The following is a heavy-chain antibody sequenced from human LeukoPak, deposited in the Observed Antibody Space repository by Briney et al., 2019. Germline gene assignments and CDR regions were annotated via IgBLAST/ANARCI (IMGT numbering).Heavy chain of an antibody. CDR3: RITMIVEHSYYFDY. J-gene: IGHJ4*02. V-gene: IGHV1-69*13. CDR2: IIPIFGTA. CDR1: GGTFSSYA. Sequence: EASVKVSCTASGGTFSSYAISWVRQAPGQGLEWMGGIIPIFGTANYAQKFQGRVTITADESTSTAYMELSSLRSEDTAVYYCRITMIVEHSYYFDYWGQGTLVTVSS. D-gene: IGHD3-22*01.